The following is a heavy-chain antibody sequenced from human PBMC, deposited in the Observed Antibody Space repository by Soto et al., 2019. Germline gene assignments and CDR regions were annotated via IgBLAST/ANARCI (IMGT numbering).Heavy chain of an antibody. CDR1: GYTFTSYA. Sequence: QVQLVQSGAEVKKPGASVKVSCKASGYTFTSYAMHWVRQAPGQRLEWMGWINAGNGNTKYSQKFQGSVPITRDTSASTAYMELSSLRSEDTAVYYCARDLGGWPDYWGQGPLVTVYS. CDR3: ARDLGGWPDY. V-gene: IGHV1-3*01. D-gene: IGHD2-15*01. CDR2: INAGNGNT. J-gene: IGHJ4*02.